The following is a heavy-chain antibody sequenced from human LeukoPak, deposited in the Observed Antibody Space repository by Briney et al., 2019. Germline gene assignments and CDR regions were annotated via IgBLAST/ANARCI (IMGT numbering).Heavy chain of an antibody. D-gene: IGHD3-10*01. CDR3: TRGAKFRFYGSGTYYTSLPFDP. V-gene: IGHV1-3*03. Sequence: ASVKVSCKASGYSFTGHYMHWVRQAPGQGLEWMGWINTGNGHTKYSQEFQDRVTITRDTSASTAYMELSSLRSDDMAIYFCTRGAKFRFYGSGTYYTSLPFDPWGQGTLVTVSS. CDR1: GYSFTGHY. CDR2: INTGNGHT. J-gene: IGHJ5*02.